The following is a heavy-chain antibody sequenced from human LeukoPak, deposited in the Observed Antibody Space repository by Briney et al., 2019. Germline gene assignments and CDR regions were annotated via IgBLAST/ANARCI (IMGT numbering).Heavy chain of an antibody. J-gene: IGHJ4*02. D-gene: IGHD6-6*01. CDR3: ARVPTYSSWQRLTYYFDY. CDR2: IYYSGST. V-gene: IGHV4-39*07. CDR1: GGSISSSSYY. Sequence: SETLFLTCTVSGGSISSSSYYWGWIRQPPGKGLEWIGSIYYSGSTYYNPSLKSRVTISVDTSKNQFSLKLSSVTAADTAVYYCARVPTYSSWQRLTYYFDYWGQGTLVTVSS.